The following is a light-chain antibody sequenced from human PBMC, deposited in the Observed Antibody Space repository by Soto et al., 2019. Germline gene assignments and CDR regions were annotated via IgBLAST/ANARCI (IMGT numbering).Light chain of an antibody. CDR1: RSDNGASNS. Sequence: QSVLTQPASVSGSPGQSITISCAGTRSDNGASNSVSWYQHLPGRSPTLIIYEATNRPSGVSDRFSGSKAGDTASLTISGLQADDEAEYFCISYKTDDTFVFGSGTKVTVL. CDR3: ISYKTDDTFV. V-gene: IGLV2-14*01. CDR2: EAT. J-gene: IGLJ1*01.